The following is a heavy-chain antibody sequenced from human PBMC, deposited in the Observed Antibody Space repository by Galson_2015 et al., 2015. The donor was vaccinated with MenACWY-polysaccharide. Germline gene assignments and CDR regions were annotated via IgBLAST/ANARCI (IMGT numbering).Heavy chain of an antibody. J-gene: IGHJ6*02. Sequence: SETLSLTCTVSGGSISSSNYYWGWIRQSPEKGLEWIGTISYSGSTYYNPSLKSRVTISEDTSKNQFSLKLSSVTAADTAVYYCASRLAQVGIAGYGYGMDVWGQGTTVTVSS. CDR1: GGSISSSNYY. D-gene: IGHD2-15*01. CDR3: ASRLAQVGIAGYGYGMDV. CDR2: ISYSGST. V-gene: IGHV4-39*01.